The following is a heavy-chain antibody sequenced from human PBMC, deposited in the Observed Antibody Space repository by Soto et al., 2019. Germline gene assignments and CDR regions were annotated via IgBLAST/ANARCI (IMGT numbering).Heavy chain of an antibody. Sequence: EVQLLESGGGLVQPGGSLRLSCAAPGFTFSTSAMTWVRQPPGKGLEWVSTTGLNGRTTYYADSVKGRFTVSRDNSKNTLDLQMSSLRAEDTAVYYCATVHGTSRSFDSWGQGTLVTVSS. J-gene: IGHJ4*02. CDR3: ATVHGTSRSFDS. CDR2: TGLNGRTT. CDR1: GFTFSTSA. V-gene: IGHV3-23*01.